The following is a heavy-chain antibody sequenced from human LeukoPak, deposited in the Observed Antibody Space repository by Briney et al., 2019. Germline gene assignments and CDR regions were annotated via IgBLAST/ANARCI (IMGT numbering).Heavy chain of an antibody. Sequence: SETRSLTCTVSGGSFSSLFWSWIRQPPGKGLEWIGYIFDTESTSYNPSLKGRVTISLDTSKNQFSLKVSSVTTADTAVYYCARTSAFDFWGQGTLVTVAS. CDR1: GGSFSSLF. CDR2: IFDTEST. J-gene: IGHJ3*01. V-gene: IGHV4-59*11. CDR3: ARTSAFDF.